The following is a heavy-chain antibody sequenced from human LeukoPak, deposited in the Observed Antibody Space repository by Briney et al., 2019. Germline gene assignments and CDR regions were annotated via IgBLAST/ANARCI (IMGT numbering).Heavy chain of an antibody. Sequence: SETLSLTCTVSGGSISSSSFYWGRIRQPPGKGLEWMGSIYYSGSTYYNPSLNGRVTISVDTSKNRISLKLTSVTAADTAVYYCARRPGMDVWGQGTTVTVSS. CDR2: IYYSGST. V-gene: IGHV4-39*01. J-gene: IGHJ6*02. CDR3: ARRPGMDV. CDR1: GGSISSSSFY.